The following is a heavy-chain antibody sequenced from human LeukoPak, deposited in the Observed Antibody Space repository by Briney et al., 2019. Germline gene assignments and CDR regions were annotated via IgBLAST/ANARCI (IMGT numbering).Heavy chain of an antibody. CDR1: GFTFSDYY. Sequence: GGSLRLSCAASGFTFSDYYMGWIRQAPGRGLEWVSFISSSGSTIYYADSVKGRFTISRDNAKNTLYLQMNSLRAEDTAVYYCARGYCGGDCYYPLYFDSWGQGTLVTVSS. V-gene: IGHV3-11*01. CDR2: ISSSGSTI. J-gene: IGHJ4*02. D-gene: IGHD2-21*02. CDR3: ARGYCGGDCYYPLYFDS.